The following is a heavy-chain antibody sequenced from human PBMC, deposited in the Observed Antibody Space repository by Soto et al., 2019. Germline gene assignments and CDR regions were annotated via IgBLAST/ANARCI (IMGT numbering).Heavy chain of an antibody. D-gene: IGHD4-17*01. CDR3: ARGGYSLTTVTVNLKDYWYFDL. Sequence: QVQLVQSGAEVKKPGSSVKVSCKASGGTFSSYTISWVRQAPGQGLEWMGRIIPILGIANYAQKFQGRVTITADKSTSTAYMELSSLRSEDTAVYYCARGGYSLTTVTVNLKDYWYFDLWGRGTLVTVSS. CDR2: IIPILGIA. V-gene: IGHV1-69*02. J-gene: IGHJ2*01. CDR1: GGTFSSYT.